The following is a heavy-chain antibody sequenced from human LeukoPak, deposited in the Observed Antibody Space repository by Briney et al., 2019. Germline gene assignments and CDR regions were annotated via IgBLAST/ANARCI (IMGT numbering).Heavy chain of an antibody. CDR3: AREVVATKYWLDP. CDR2: INPNSGGT. Sequence: SVKVSCKPSGYTFTGYYMHWVRQAPGQGLEWMGWINPNSGGTNYAQKFQGRVTMTRDTSISTAYIALSRLSSDDTAVYYCAREVVATKYWLDPWGQRPRVTVSS. CDR1: GYTFTGYY. J-gene: IGHJ5*02. V-gene: IGHV1-2*02. D-gene: IGHD5-12*01.